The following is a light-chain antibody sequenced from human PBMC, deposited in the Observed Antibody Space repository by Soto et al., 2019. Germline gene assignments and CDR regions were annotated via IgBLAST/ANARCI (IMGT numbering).Light chain of an antibody. CDR3: KSYAGSNTYV. Sequence: QSARTQPASVSGSPGQSITISCTGTTSDIGVYDFVSWYQHHPGKAPRLIIYEVVQRPSGVPDRFSGSKSGNTASLTVSGLQAADEADYFCKSYAGSNTYVFGSGTKVTVL. J-gene: IGLJ1*01. CDR2: EVV. V-gene: IGLV2-8*01. CDR1: TSDIGVYDF.